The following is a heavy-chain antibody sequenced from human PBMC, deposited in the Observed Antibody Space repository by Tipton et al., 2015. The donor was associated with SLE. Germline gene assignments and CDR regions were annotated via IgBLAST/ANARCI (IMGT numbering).Heavy chain of an antibody. Sequence: LRLSCTVPGGSISSYYWSWIRQPPGKGLEWIGYIYYSGSTNYNPSLKSRVTISVDTSKNQFSLKLSSVTAADTAVYYCARERSSTPYYYYYMDVWGKGTTVTVSS. V-gene: IGHV4-59*01. CDR3: ARERSSTPYYYYYMDV. CDR2: IYYSGST. CDR1: GGSISSYY. D-gene: IGHD2-2*01. J-gene: IGHJ6*03.